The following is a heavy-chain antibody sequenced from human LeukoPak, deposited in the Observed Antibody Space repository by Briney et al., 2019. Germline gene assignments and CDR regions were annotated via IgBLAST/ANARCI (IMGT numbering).Heavy chain of an antibody. V-gene: IGHV3-7*01. D-gene: IGHD3-10*01. J-gene: IGHJ4*02. CDR2: IKQDGSEK. CDR1: GFTFSSFW. CDR3: ARDQGLWFGELPLFDY. Sequence: PGGSLGLSCAASGFTFSSFWMIWVRQAPGKGLEWVANIKQDGSEKYYVDSVKGRFTISRDNAKNSLYLQMNSLRAEDTAVYYCARDQGLWFGELPLFDYWGQETLVTVSS.